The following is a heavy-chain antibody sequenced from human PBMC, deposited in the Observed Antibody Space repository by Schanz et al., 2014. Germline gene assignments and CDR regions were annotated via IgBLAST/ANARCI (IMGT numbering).Heavy chain of an antibody. CDR1: GYTLTDFA. CDR2: INTNTGNP. J-gene: IGHJ5*02. V-gene: IGHV7-4-1*02. D-gene: IGHD2-15*01. Sequence: QVHLVQSGSELKKPGASVKVSCRASGYTLTDFALNWVRQAPGQGLEWMGWINTNTGNPTYAQGFGGRFVFSLDTSVTTAYLQINSLEAEDTAVYYCARGGVVVVTAALNWFDPWGQGTLVTVSS. CDR3: ARGGVVVVTAALNWFDP.